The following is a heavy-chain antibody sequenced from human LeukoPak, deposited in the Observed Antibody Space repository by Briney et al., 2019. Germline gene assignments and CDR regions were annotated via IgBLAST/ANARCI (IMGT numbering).Heavy chain of an antibody. CDR2: IKYDGNEE. CDR1: GFTFSSYW. CDR3: KSGGAAPGSFDY. J-gene: IGHJ4*02. V-gene: IGHV3-7*01. D-gene: IGHD1-1*01. Sequence: GGSLRLSCAASGFTFSSYWMSWMRQAPGKGLEWVANIKYDGNEEYYVDSVRGRFTISRDNAKNSLCLQLNSLRVEDTAVYYCKSGGAAPGSFDYWGQGTLVTVSP.